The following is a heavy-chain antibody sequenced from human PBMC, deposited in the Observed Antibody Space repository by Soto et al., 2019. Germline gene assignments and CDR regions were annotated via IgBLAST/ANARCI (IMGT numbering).Heavy chain of an antibody. CDR3: ARVGAHYGDYVFDY. J-gene: IGHJ4*02. D-gene: IGHD4-17*01. V-gene: IGHV3-21*01. CDR2: ISSSGSYI. Sequence: GGSLRLSCAASGFTFSSYSMNWVRQAPGKGLEWVSSISSSGSYIYYADSVEGRFTISRDNAKNSLYLQMNSLRAEDTAVYYCARVGAHYGDYVFDYWGQGTLVTVSS. CDR1: GFTFSSYS.